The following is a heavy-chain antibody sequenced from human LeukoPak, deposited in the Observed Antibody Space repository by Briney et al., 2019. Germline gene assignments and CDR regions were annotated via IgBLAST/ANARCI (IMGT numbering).Heavy chain of an antibody. CDR2: IYTSGRT. Sequence: SETLSLTCTVSGGSISSGSYYWSWIRQPAGKGLEWIGRIYTSGRTTYNPSLKGRVTISVDTSKKELSLRLTSVTAADTAVYYCTRVWGGLARGAFDFWGHGTMVTVSS. V-gene: IGHV4-61*02. CDR3: TRVWGGLARGAFDF. CDR1: GGSISSGSYY. J-gene: IGHJ3*01. D-gene: IGHD3/OR15-3a*01.